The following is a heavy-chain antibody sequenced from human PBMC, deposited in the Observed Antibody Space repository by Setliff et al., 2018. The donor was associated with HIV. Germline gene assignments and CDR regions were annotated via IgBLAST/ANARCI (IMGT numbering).Heavy chain of an antibody. CDR1: GFTFSSYG. CDR3: ARPNYYDSSGSFDY. J-gene: IGHJ4*02. V-gene: IGHV3-30*02. CDR2: IHYDVSSK. Sequence: GESLKISCAAFGFTFSSYGMHWVRQAPGKGLEWVAFIHYDVSSKYYGDFVKGRFTISRDNSRNTLYLQMNSLRPEDTAVYYCARPNYYDSSGSFDYWGQGTLVTVSS. D-gene: IGHD3-22*01.